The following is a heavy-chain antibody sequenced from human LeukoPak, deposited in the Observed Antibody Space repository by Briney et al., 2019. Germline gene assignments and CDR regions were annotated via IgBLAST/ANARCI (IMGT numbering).Heavy chain of an antibody. J-gene: IGHJ5*02. CDR3: ARNYGSGSYYNVYWFDP. V-gene: IGHV1-18*01. Sequence: ASVKVSCKASGYTFTSYGISWVRQAPGQGLEWMGWISAYNGNTNYAQKLQGRVTMTTDTSTSTAYMELRSLRSDDTAVYYCARNYGSGSYYNVYWFDPWGQGTLVTVPS. CDR2: ISAYNGNT. CDR1: GYTFTSYG. D-gene: IGHD3-10*01.